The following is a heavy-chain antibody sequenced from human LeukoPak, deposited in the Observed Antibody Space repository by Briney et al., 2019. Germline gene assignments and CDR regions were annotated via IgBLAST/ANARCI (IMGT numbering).Heavy chain of an antibody. CDR2: MSPNSGDT. CDR1: GYTFTSYD. CDR3: ATLYGGNYCDH. J-gene: IGHJ4*02. D-gene: IGHD1-26*01. Sequence: GASVKVSCKASGYTFTSYDINWVRHATGQGLEWMGWMSPNSGDTGYAQKFQGRVTMTRDTSISTAYMELTSLRSEDTAIYFCATLYGGNYCDHWGQGTLVTVSS. V-gene: IGHV1-8*01.